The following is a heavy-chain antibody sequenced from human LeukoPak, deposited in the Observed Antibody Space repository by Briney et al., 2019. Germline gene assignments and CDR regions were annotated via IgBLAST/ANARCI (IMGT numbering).Heavy chain of an antibody. Sequence: GRSLRLSCAASGFTFSRYHMHWVRQAPGKGLEWVAVISYDGSNKYYADSVKGRFTISRDNSKNTLYLQMNSLRAEDTAVYYCARDSTFDYWGQGTLVTVSS. D-gene: IGHD4-17*01. CDR1: GFTFSRYH. V-gene: IGHV3-30*19. CDR3: ARDSTFDY. J-gene: IGHJ4*02. CDR2: ISYDGSNK.